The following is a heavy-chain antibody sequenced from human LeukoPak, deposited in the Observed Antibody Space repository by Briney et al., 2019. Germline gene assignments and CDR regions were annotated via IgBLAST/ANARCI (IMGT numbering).Heavy chain of an antibody. V-gene: IGHV4-61*01. CDR1: GGSVSSGSYY. Sequence: PSGTLSLTCTVSGGSVSSGSYYWSWIRQPPGKGLEWIGYIYYSGSTNYNPSLKSRVTISVDTSKNQFSLKLSSVTAADTAVYYCARDLGGSYYDYWGQGTLVTVSS. J-gene: IGHJ4*02. CDR3: ARDLGGSYYDY. CDR2: IYYSGST. D-gene: IGHD1-26*01.